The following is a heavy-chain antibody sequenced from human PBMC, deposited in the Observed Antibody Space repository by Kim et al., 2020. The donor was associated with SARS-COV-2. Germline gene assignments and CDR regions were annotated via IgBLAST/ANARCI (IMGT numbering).Heavy chain of an antibody. Sequence: GGSLRLSCAASGFIFSSYAMNWARQAPGKGLEWVSSISGSGNTYYADSMKGRFTVSRDNSKNTLYLQMNSLRAEDTAVYYCAKDRPTYSNFDYWGQGTLVTVSS. CDR1: GFIFSSYA. D-gene: IGHD6-13*01. V-gene: IGHV3-23*01. J-gene: IGHJ4*02. CDR3: AKDRPTYSNFDY. CDR2: ISGSGNT.